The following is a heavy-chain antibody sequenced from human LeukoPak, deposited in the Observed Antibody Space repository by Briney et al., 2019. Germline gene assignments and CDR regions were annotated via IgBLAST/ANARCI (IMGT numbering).Heavy chain of an antibody. Sequence: GASAKDSRKLSRYALTELSMHCVPQAPGKGLEWIGGFDPEDCETIYAEKFQGRVTMTEDTSTDTAYMELSSLRSEDTAVYYCATGVPGPRFLEPWGQGTLVTVSS. D-gene: IGHD3-3*01. CDR2: FDPEDCET. J-gene: IGHJ5*02. CDR1: RYALTELS. V-gene: IGHV1-24*01. CDR3: ATGVPGPRFLEP.